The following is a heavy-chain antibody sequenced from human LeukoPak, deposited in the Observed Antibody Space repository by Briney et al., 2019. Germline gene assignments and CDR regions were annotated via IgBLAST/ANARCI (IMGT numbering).Heavy chain of an antibody. CDR1: GGSFSSGGYY. CDR2: MYYSGSS. V-gene: IGHV4-31*03. D-gene: IGHD6-6*01. CDR3: ARYKYSSSGGNWFDP. J-gene: IGHJ5*02. Sequence: SETLSLTCTVSGGSFSSGGYYWSWIRQHPGKGLEWIGYMYYSGSSYYNPSLKSRVTISVDTSKNQFSLKLSSVTAADTAVYYCARYKYSSSGGNWFDPWGQGTLVTVSS.